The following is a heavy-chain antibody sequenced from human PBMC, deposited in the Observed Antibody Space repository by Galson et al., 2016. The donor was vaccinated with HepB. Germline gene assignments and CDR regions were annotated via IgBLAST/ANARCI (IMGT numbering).Heavy chain of an antibody. D-gene: IGHD6-19*01. J-gene: IGHJ4*02. Sequence: QSGAEVTKPGESLKISCATSGYTFNDYWIGWVRQLPGKGLEWMGITYPRESDTRYSPSFNGQVTISADKSISTLYLHWSTLKASDTAMYYCARVMGQWLPYFWGQGTLVTVAS. CDR1: GYTFNDYW. CDR3: ARVMGQWLPYF. CDR2: TYPRESDT. V-gene: IGHV5-51*01.